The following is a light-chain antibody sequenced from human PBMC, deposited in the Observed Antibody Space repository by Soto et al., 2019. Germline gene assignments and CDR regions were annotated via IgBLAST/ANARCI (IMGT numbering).Light chain of an antibody. CDR1: SSNIGSNA. CDR3: AAWDDSLNALV. Sequence: QLVLTQPPSASETPGQRVTISCSGASSNIGSNAVNWYQQLPGTAPQLLIYTNNERPSGVPDRFSGSKSGTSASLAITGLQSEDEADYHCAAWDDSLNALVFGGGTKLTVL. CDR2: TNN. J-gene: IGLJ3*02. V-gene: IGLV1-44*01.